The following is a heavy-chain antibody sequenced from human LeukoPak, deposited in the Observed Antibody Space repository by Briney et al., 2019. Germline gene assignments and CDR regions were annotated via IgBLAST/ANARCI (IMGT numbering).Heavy chain of an antibody. D-gene: IGHD4-17*01. CDR3: ARDLPPRVTTVTNNWFDP. CDR1: GYTFTSYG. J-gene: IGHJ5*02. V-gene: IGHV1-18*01. Sequence: ASVKVSCKASGYTFTSYGISCVRQAPGQGLEWMGWISAYNGNTNYAQKLQGRVTMTTDTSTSTAYMELRSLRSDDTAVYYCARDLPPRVTTVTNNWFDPWGQGTLVTVSS. CDR2: ISAYNGNT.